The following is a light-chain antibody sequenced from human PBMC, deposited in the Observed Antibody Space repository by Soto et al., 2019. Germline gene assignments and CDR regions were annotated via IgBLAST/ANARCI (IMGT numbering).Light chain of an antibody. Sequence: QSALTQPASVSGSPGQSITISCTGTSTDVGNYNLVSWYQQHPGKAPKLIIYATRKRPSGVSDRYSGSKSGNTASLTISGLQAEDEADYYCSSFTSRSTLIFGGGTKVTVL. V-gene: IGLV2-14*02. CDR3: SSFTSRSTLI. CDR2: ATR. CDR1: STDVGNYNL. J-gene: IGLJ2*01.